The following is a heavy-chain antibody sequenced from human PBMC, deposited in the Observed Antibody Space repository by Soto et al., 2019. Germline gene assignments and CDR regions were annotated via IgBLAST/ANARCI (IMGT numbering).Heavy chain of an antibody. CDR3: ARDRGGYGVFDY. V-gene: IGHV4-31*03. D-gene: IGHD5-12*01. Sequence: SETLSLTCSVSAGSISSDGFYWNWIRQPPGKGLEWIGYIYHSGGTYSSPSLRSRVTISVDTSKNQFTLKLSSVTAADTAVYYCARDRGGYGVFDYWGQGTLVTVPQ. CDR1: AGSISSDGFY. CDR2: IYHSGGT. J-gene: IGHJ4*02.